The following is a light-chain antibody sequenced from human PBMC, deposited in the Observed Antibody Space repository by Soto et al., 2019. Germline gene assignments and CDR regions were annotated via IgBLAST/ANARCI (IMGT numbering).Light chain of an antibody. CDR2: AAS. J-gene: IGKJ2*01. CDR1: QGINSY. V-gene: IGKV1-9*01. CDR3: QQLYSYPRT. Sequence: DIQLTQSPSFLSASVGDRVTITCRASQGINSYLAWYQQKPRKAPDLLIYAASSLQTGVPSRFSGSGSGTEFTLTISSLQPEDYATYYCQQLYSYPRTFGQGTKLDIK.